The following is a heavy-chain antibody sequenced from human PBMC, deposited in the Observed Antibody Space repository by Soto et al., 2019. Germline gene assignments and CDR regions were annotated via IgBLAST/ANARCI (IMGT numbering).Heavy chain of an antibody. CDR2: VIPILGTA. V-gene: IGHV1-69*01. Sequence: QVQLVQSGAEVKKPGSSVKVSCTACGGSLSNSVISWVRQSPAQRLEWMGGVIPILGTANYAQKFQGRVTMTADEATSTAHMDLSSLSPDDTAVYYCARLGHPGHWGPGTLVIVSS. CDR3: ARLGHPGH. D-gene: IGHD3-10*01. CDR1: GGSLSNSV. J-gene: IGHJ4*02.